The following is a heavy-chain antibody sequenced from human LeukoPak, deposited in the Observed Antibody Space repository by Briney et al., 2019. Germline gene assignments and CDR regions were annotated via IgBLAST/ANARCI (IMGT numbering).Heavy chain of an antibody. CDR2: THYSGDT. CDR1: GDSITSHF. D-gene: IGHD3/OR15-3a*01. J-gene: IGHJ3*02. V-gene: IGHV4-59*08. Sequence: SETLSLTCSVSGDSITSHFWNWIRQPPGKGLEWIGYTHYSGDTNCDPSLKSRVTTSVDTSKSQFSLNLHSVTAADTAVYFCARWGSGLNAFDIWGQGTMVTVSS. CDR3: ARWGSGLNAFDI.